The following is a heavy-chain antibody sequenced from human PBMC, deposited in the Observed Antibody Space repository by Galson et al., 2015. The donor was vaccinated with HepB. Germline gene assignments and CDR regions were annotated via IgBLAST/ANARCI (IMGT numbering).Heavy chain of an antibody. J-gene: IGHJ4*02. D-gene: IGHD4-17*01. CDR3: ARVADADYGDHTHFDS. V-gene: IGHV3-11*06. CDR2: ISASTIYT. CDR1: GFTFSDYY. Sequence: SLRLSCAASGFTFSDYYMSWIRQAPGKGLEWLSYISASTIYTNYADSVKGRLTVSRDNAKNSLNLQMNRLIAEDTAVYYCARVADADYGDHTHFDSWGQGTLVTVTS.